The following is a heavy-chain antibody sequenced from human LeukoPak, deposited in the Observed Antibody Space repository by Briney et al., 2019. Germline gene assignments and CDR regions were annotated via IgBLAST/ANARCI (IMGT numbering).Heavy chain of an antibody. Sequence: PGGSLRLSCAASGFIFSSYGIHWVRQAPGKGLEWVAAISNDGSNKYYADSVKGRFTISRDNSKNTLYLQMNSLRAEDTAVYHCAKAGQWLTVFDYWGQGTLVTVSS. V-gene: IGHV3-30*18. CDR2: ISNDGSNK. J-gene: IGHJ4*02. D-gene: IGHD6-19*01. CDR3: AKAGQWLTVFDY. CDR1: GFIFSSYG.